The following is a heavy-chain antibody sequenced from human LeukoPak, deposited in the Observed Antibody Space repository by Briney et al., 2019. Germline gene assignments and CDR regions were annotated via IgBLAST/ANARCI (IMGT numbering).Heavy chain of an antibody. CDR3: AKYGSGSYFGYFDY. D-gene: IGHD3-10*01. V-gene: IGHV3-23*01. CDR1: GFTFSSYG. CDR2: ISGSGGST. Sequence: GGTLRLPCAASGFTFSSYGMSWVRQAPGKGLEWVSAISGSGGSTYYADSVKGRFTISRDNSKNTLYLQMNSLRAEDTAVYYCAKYGSGSYFGYFDYWGQGTLVTVSS. J-gene: IGHJ4*02.